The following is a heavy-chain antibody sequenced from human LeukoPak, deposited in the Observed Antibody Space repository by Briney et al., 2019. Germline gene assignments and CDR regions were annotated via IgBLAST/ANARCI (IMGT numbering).Heavy chain of an antibody. J-gene: IGHJ4*02. CDR3: ARDPRLTVAGTGDY. V-gene: IGHV3-53*01. CDR2: IYSGGSR. D-gene: IGHD6-13*01. Sequence: PGGSLRLSCAASGFTDSSNYMSWVRQAPGKGLEWVSVIYSGGSREYADSVKGRFTISRDNSKNTLYLQMNSLRAEDTAVYYCARDPRLTVAGTGDYWGQGTLVTVSS. CDR1: GFTDSSNY.